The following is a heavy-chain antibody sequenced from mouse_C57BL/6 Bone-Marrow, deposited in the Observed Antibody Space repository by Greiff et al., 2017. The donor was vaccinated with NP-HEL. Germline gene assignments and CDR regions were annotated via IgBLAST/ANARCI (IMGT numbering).Heavy chain of an antibody. D-gene: IGHD2-4*01. CDR2: IDPSDSYP. J-gene: IGHJ3*01. CDR3: ARGLRRCSY. CDR1: GYTFTSYW. V-gene: IGHV1-69*01. Sequence: QVQLQQPGAELVMPGASVKLSCKASGYTFTSYWMHWVKQRPGQGLEWIGEIDPSDSYPNYNQKFKGKSTLTVDKSSSTAYMQLRSLTSEDSAVYYCARGLRRCSYWGQGTLVTVSA.